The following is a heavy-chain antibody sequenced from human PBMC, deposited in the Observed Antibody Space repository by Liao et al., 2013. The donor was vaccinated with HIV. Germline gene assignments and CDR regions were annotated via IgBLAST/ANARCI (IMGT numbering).Heavy chain of an antibody. D-gene: IGHD3-10*01. V-gene: IGHV4-4*07. Sequence: QVQLQESGPGLVKPSETLSLTCSVSGDSISSYCWNWVRQSAGKGLEWIGRVYTNGSTNYNPSLKSRVTVSVDTSKNQFSLKLSSVTAADTAVYYCARDRMIRGLSITSWLDPWAREPWSPSPQ. CDR2: VYTNGST. CDR3: ARDRMIRGLSITSWLDP. J-gene: IGHJ5*02. CDR1: GDSISSYC.